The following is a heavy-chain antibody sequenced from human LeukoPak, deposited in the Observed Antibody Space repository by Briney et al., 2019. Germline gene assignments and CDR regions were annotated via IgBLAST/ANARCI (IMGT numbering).Heavy chain of an antibody. V-gene: IGHV3-53*01. CDR2: IYSGGST. CDR3: ARGGSYSGSYLSNY. Sequence: GGSLRLSCAASGFTVSSNYMSWVCQAPGKGLEWVSVIYSGGSTYYADSVKGRFTISRDNSKNTLWLQMNSLRAEDTAVYYCARGGSYSGSYLSNYWGQGTLVTVSS. CDR1: GFTVSSNY. D-gene: IGHD1-26*01. J-gene: IGHJ4*02.